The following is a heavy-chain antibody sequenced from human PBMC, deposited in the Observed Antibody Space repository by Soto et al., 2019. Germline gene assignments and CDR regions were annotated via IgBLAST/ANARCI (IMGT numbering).Heavy chain of an antibody. CDR3: ARSSPYYYYYYMDV. CDR1: GYTFTGYY. V-gene: IGHV1-2*04. Sequence: ASVKVSCKASGYTFTGYYMHCVRQAPGQGLEWMGWINPNSGGTNYAQKFQGWVTMTRDTSISTAYMELSRLRSDDTAVYYCARSSPYYYYYYMDVWGKGTTVTVSS. CDR2: INPNSGGT. J-gene: IGHJ6*03.